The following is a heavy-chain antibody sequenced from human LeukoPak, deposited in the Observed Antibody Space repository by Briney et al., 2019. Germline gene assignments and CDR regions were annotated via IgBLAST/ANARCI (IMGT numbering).Heavy chain of an antibody. J-gene: IGHJ4*02. Sequence: GGSLRLSXTASGFTFGDYAMSWFRQSPGKGLEWVGFIRSKAYGGTTEYAASVKGRFTISRDDSKSIAYLQMNSLKTEDTAVYYCTKIYGDYYFDYWGQGTLVTVSS. CDR3: TKIYGDYYFDY. V-gene: IGHV3-49*03. CDR2: IRSKAYGGTT. D-gene: IGHD4-17*01. CDR1: GFTFGDYA.